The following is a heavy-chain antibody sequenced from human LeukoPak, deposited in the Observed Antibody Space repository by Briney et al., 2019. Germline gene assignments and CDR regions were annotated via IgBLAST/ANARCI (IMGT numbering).Heavy chain of an antibody. CDR2: MNPNSGNT. Sequence: ASVKVSCKASGYTFTSYDINWVRQATGQGLEWMGRMNPNSGNTGYAQKFQGRVTMTRNTSISTAYMELSSLRSEDTAVYYCARGRSYQLPMLLAYWGQGTLVTVSS. D-gene: IGHD2-2*01. V-gene: IGHV1-8*01. CDR3: ARGRSYQLPMLLAY. CDR1: GYTFTSYD. J-gene: IGHJ4*02.